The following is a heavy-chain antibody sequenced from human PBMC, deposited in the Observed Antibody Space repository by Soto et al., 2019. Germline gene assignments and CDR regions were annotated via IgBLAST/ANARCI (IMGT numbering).Heavy chain of an antibody. CDR3: ARRPGNWEYYYYGMDV. CDR2: IYPGDSDT. D-gene: IGHD1-1*01. V-gene: IGHV5-51*01. J-gene: IGHJ6*02. Sequence: GESLKISCKGSGYSFTSYWIGWVRQMPGKGLEWMGIIYPGDSDTRYSPSFQDQVTISADKSISTAYLQWSSLKASDTTMYYCARRPGNWEYYYYGMDVWGQGTTVTVSS. CDR1: GYSFTSYW.